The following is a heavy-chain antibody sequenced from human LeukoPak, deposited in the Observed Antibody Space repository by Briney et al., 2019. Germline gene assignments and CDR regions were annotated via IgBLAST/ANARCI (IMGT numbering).Heavy chain of an antibody. D-gene: IGHD3-3*01. CDR2: ISSSGSTI. Sequence: DPGGSLRLSCAASGFTFSDYYMSWIRQAPGKGLEWVSYISSSGSTIYYADSVKGRLTISRDNSKNTVYLQMNSLRAEDSAVYYCARESVVYYFDYWGQGTPVTVSS. CDR1: GFTFSDYY. J-gene: IGHJ4*02. CDR3: ARESVVYYFDY. V-gene: IGHV3-11*04.